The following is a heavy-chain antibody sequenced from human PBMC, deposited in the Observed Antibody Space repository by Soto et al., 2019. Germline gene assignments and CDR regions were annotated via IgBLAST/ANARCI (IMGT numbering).Heavy chain of an antibody. V-gene: IGHV4-61*01. CDR3: AREPSARVYCGGDCRIYWFDT. J-gene: IGHJ5*02. Sequence: LSLTFTVSGASFSSGTYYWSLIRQPPGKGLEWIGDIFYSGSSNYNPSLNSRVAISVDTSNNQFSLKLSSVTAADTAVYYCAREPSARVYCGGDCRIYWFDTWGQGTLVTVSS. CDR1: GASFSSGTYY. D-gene: IGHD2-21*02. CDR2: IFYSGSS.